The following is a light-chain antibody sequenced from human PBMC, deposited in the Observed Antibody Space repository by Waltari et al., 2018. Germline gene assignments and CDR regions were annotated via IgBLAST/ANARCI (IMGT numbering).Light chain of an antibody. CDR1: QSINSW. CDR2: KAS. CDR3: QQYNSYEWT. J-gene: IGKJ1*01. V-gene: IGKV1-5*03. Sequence: DIQMTQFPSTLSASVGDRLTITCRASQSINSWLAWYPQKPGKAPKLLIYKASSLESGVPSRFRGSGSGTEFTLTISSLQPDDFATYYCQQYNSYEWTFGQGTKVAIK.